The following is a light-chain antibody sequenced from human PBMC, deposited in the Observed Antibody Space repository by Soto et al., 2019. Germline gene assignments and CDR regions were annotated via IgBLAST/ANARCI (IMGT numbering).Light chain of an antibody. CDR1: SSNIGAGYD. Sequence: QPVLTQPPSVSGAPGQRVTISCTGGSSNIGAGYDVQWYQQPPGTAPRLLIYGNNNRPSGVPERFSGSNSGTSASLAISGLQADDELDYYCQSYDTGLGGYVFGTGTKLTVL. CDR2: GNN. J-gene: IGLJ1*01. V-gene: IGLV1-40*01. CDR3: QSYDTGLGGYV.